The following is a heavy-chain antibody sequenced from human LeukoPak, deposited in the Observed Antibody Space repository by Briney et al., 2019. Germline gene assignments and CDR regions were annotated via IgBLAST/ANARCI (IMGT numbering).Heavy chain of an antibody. V-gene: IGHV3-7*01. D-gene: IGHD2-21*01. J-gene: IGHJ4*02. CDR2: IKPDGSDN. CDR1: GFTFSTFW. CDR3: ARGDGWHIY. Sequence: PGGSLRLSCTASGFTFSTFWMTWVRQAPGKGLEWVANIKPDGSDNYYVDSVRGRFTISRDSAKNTLYLQMDSLRAKDTAVYYCARGDGWHIYWGQGTLVTVSS.